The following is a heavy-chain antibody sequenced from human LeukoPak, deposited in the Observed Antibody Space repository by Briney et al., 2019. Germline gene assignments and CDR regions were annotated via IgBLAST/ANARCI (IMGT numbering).Heavy chain of an antibody. Sequence: PSETLSLTCTVSGGSISSSSYYWGWIRQPPGKGLEWIGSIYYSGSTYYNPSLKSRVTISVDTSKNQFSLKLSSVTAADTAVYYCASDCSGGSCYSRVVSAFDIWGQGTMVTVSS. V-gene: IGHV4-39*01. J-gene: IGHJ3*02. CDR1: GGSISSSSYY. CDR2: IYYSGST. D-gene: IGHD2-15*01. CDR3: ASDCSGGSCYSRVVSAFDI.